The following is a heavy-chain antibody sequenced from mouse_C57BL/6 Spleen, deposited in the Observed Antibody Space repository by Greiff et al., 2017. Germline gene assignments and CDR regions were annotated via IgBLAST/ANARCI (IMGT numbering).Heavy chain of an antibody. CDR3: ASDYYGSSYGYYAMDY. D-gene: IGHD1-1*01. J-gene: IGHJ4*01. Sequence: QVQLQQSGPGLVQPSQSLSITCTVSGFSLTSYGVHWVRQSPGKGLEWLGVIWSGGSTDYNAAFISRLSISKDNSKSQVFFKMHSLQADDTAIYYCASDYYGSSYGYYAMDYWGQGTSVTVSS. CDR2: IWSGGST. V-gene: IGHV2-2*01. CDR1: GFSLTSYG.